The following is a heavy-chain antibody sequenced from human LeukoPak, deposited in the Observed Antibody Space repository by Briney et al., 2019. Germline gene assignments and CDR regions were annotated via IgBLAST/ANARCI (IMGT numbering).Heavy chain of an antibody. Sequence: GGSLRLSCAASGFTVSSNYMSWVRQAPGKGLEWVSVCYSGGSTYYADSVKGRFTISRDNSKNTLYLQMNSLRAEDTAVYYCARGGSGYYHGGFDYGGQGTLVTVSS. CDR1: GFTVSSNY. D-gene: IGHD3-22*01. CDR3: ARGGSGYYHGGFDY. V-gene: IGHV3-66*01. J-gene: IGHJ4*02. CDR2: CYSGGST.